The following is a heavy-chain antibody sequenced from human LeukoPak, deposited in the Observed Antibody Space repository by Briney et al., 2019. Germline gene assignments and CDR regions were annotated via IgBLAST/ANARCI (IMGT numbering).Heavy chain of an antibody. D-gene: IGHD6-19*01. CDR3: ARSSIPVAGSAKFQYYYYTMDV. Sequence: SETLSLTCTVSGGSINSCYWNWIRQPAGKGLEWIGRLYMGGTTFYNPSLRSRVTMSVDTCKMQLSLNLRPVTAADTAVYYCARSSIPVAGSAKFQYYYYTMDVWGQGTTVTVSS. V-gene: IGHV4-4*07. CDR2: LYMGGTT. J-gene: IGHJ6*02. CDR1: GGSINSCY.